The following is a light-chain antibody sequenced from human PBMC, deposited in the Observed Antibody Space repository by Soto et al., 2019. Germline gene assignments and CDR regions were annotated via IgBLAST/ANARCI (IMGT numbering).Light chain of an antibody. V-gene: IGLV4-69*01. Sequence: QAVLTQSPSASASLGASVKLTCTLSSGHSSYAIAWHQQQPEKGPRYLMKLNSDGSHTKGDGIPDRFSGSSSGAERYLTISSLQSEDEADYYCQTWGTGYWVFGGGTKVT. J-gene: IGLJ3*02. CDR3: QTWGTGYWV. CDR2: LNSDGSH. CDR1: SGHSSYA.